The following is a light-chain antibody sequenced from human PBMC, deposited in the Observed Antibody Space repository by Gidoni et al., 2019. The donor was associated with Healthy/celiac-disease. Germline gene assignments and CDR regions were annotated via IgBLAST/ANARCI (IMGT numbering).Light chain of an antibody. CDR3: QQYDNLLT. J-gene: IGKJ3*01. V-gene: IGKV1-33*01. Sequence: DIQMTQSPSSLSASVGDRVTITCQANQDISNYLNWYQQKPGKATKLLIYDASNLETGVPSRFSGSGSETDFTFTISSLQPEDIATYYCQQYDNLLTFGPGTKVDIK. CDR1: QDISNY. CDR2: DAS.